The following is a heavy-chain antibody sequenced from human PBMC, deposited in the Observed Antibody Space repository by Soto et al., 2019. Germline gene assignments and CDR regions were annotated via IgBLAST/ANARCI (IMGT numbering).Heavy chain of an antibody. CDR2: IYYSGST. V-gene: IGHV4-30-4*01. D-gene: IGHD3-3*01. CDR1: GGSISSGDYY. Sequence: SETLSLTCTVSGGSISSGDYYWSWILQPPGKGLEWIGYIYYSGSTYYNPSLKSRVTISVDTSKNQFSLKLSSVTAADTAVYYCARDRAGTIFGVVTNWFDPWGQGTLVTAPQ. CDR3: ARDRAGTIFGVVTNWFDP. J-gene: IGHJ5*02.